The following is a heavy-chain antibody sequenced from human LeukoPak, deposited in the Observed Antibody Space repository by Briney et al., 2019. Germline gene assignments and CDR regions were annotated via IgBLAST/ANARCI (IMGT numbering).Heavy chain of an antibody. Sequence: PSETLSLTCTVSGGSISSYYWSWIRQPPGKGLEWIGYIYYSGSTNYNPSLKSRVTISVDTSKNQFSLKLSSVTAADTAVYYCARDSALSKSRAFDIWGQGTMVTVSS. V-gene: IGHV4-59*01. J-gene: IGHJ3*02. CDR3: ARDSALSKSRAFDI. D-gene: IGHD3-10*01. CDR2: IYYSGST. CDR1: GGSISSYY.